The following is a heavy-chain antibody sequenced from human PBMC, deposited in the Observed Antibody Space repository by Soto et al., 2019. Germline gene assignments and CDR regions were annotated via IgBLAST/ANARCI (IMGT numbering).Heavy chain of an antibody. D-gene: IGHD2-2*01. J-gene: IGHJ3*01. CDR1: GGTFSTYT. Sequence: QVHLVQSGAEVKKPGSSVKFSSKAAGGTFSTYTLIWVRQAPGQGLEWMGRIIPMLTVTNSAQKFQGRVTLTADKSTNTAFMELTSLRSDDTAVYYCSIGSWSAETFDVWGQGTMVTVSS. CDR2: IIPMLTVT. CDR3: SIGSWSAETFDV. V-gene: IGHV1-69*02.